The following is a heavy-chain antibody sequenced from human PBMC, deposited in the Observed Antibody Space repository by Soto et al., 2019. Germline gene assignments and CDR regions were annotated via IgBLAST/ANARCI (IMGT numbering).Heavy chain of an antibody. D-gene: IGHD2-15*01. CDR1: GGSFSGYY. Sequence: QVQLQQWGAGLLKPSETLSLTCAVYGGSFSGYYWSWIRQPPGKGLEWIGEINHSGSTNYNPSLKTRVTISVDTSKNQVSLQLSSVTAADTAVYYCARGSEGNGGTVYFDYWGQGTLVTVSS. J-gene: IGHJ4*02. V-gene: IGHV4-34*01. CDR2: INHSGST. CDR3: ARGSEGNGGTVYFDY.